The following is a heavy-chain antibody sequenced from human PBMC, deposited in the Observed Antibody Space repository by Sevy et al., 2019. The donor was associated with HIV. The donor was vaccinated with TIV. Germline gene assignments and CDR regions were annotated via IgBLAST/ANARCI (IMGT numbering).Heavy chain of an antibody. Sequence: GGSLRLSCAASGFTFSSYSMNWVRQAPGKGLEWVSYISSSSSTIYYADSVKGRFTISRDNAKNSLYLQMNSLRAEDTAVYYCARVFYRNSFEPWGQGTLVTVSS. D-gene: IGHD1-26*01. CDR1: GFTFSSYS. J-gene: IGHJ5*02. V-gene: IGHV3-48*01. CDR2: ISSSSSTI. CDR3: ARVFYRNSFEP.